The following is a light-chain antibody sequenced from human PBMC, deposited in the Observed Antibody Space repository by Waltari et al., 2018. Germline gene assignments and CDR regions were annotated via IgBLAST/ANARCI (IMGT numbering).Light chain of an antibody. CDR2: KTS. V-gene: IGKV1-5*03. CDR1: QTIYRW. CDR3: QRYNDYSPWT. Sequence: IQMTQSPSTLSASVGERVTIPCRASQTIYRWLSWYQQKPGKAPEHLIYKTSRLERGVPSRFSCSGSGTEFTLTISMLQPDDSEREYCQRYNDYSPWTFSQGTKVEIK. J-gene: IGKJ1*01.